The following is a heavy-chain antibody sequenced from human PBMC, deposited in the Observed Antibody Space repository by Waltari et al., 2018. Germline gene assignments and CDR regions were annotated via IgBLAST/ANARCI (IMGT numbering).Heavy chain of an antibody. CDR2: ISYDGSNK. D-gene: IGHD1-26*01. V-gene: IGHV3-30*01. J-gene: IGHJ4*02. CDR3: ARGLSGNYYFDY. CDR1: GFTFSSYA. Sequence: QVQLVESGGGVVQPGRSLRLSCAASGFTFSSYAMPWVRQAPGKGLEWVAVISYDGSNKYYADSVKGRFTISRDNSKNTLYLQMNSLRAEDTAVYYCARGLSGNYYFDYWGQGTLVTVS.